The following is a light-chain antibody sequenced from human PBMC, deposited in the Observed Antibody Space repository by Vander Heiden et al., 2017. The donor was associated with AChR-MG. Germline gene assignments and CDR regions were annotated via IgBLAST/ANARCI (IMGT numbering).Light chain of an antibody. J-gene: IGKJ2*01. Sequence: ETVMTQSPAPLSVSPGERATLYCTASQGVASHLVSYPQQPAKAPLLLIYGAYSRAASVPASRSGGGSRTVFTLTISRVQSEYFAVYYYQHYNSWPYTFGQGTKVEIK. V-gene: IGKV3-15*01. CDR3: QHYNSWPYT. CDR1: QGVASH. CDR2: GAY.